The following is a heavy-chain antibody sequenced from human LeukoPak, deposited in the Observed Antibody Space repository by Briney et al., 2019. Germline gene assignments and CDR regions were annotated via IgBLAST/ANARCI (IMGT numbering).Heavy chain of an antibody. V-gene: IGHV3-53*01. D-gene: IGHD3-22*01. Sequence: GGSLRLSCTVSGFTVSSNSMSWVRQAPGKGLEWVSFIYSGGNTYYADSVKGRFTISRDNSKNTVHLQMNSLRAEDTAVYYCARRAGDYSHPYDYWGQGTLVTVSS. CDR3: ARRAGDYSHPYDY. J-gene: IGHJ4*02. CDR1: GFTVSSNS. CDR2: IYSGGNT.